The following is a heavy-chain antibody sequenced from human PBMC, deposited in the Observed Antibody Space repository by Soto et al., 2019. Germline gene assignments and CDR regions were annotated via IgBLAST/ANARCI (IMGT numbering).Heavy chain of an antibody. Sequence: EMQLEESGGGLVQPGGSLRLSCAASGFTFSDHYMDWVRQAPGKGLEWIGRIRNKANSYSTEYAASVKGRFTASRDDSKNVLFLQMNSLRTEDTAMYYGSRIHLGSNKFFDLWGRGTLVTVSS. D-gene: IGHD3-10*01. CDR2: IRNKANSYST. J-gene: IGHJ2*01. CDR1: GFTFSDHY. CDR3: SRIHLGSNKFFDL. V-gene: IGHV3-72*01.